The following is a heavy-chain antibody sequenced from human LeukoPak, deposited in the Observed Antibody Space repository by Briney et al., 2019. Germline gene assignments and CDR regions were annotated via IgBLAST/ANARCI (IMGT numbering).Heavy chain of an antibody. CDR1: GFTFSSYG. J-gene: IGHJ4*02. D-gene: IGHD3-10*01. V-gene: IGHV3-30*02. CDR2: IRYDGSNK. Sequence: GGSLRLSCAASGFTFSSYGMHWVRQAPGKGLEWVTFIRYDGSNKYYADSVRGRFTISRDNSKSTLYLQMNSLRPEDTAVYYCASPVITMVRGVIVYWGQGTLVTVSS. CDR3: ASPVITMVRGVIVY.